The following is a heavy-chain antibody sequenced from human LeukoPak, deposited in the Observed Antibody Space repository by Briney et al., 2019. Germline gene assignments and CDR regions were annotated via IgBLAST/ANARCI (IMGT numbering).Heavy chain of an antibody. Sequence: GGSLRLSCAASGFTFSYYEMNWVRQAPGKGLERVSYISSSGSTIYYADSVKGRFTISRDNAKNSLYLQMNSLRAEDTAVYYCARGDYYDTSGFRGGYYYYGMDVWGQGTTVTVSS. CDR1: GFTFSYYE. D-gene: IGHD3-22*01. CDR2: ISSSGSTI. CDR3: ARGDYYDTSGFRGGYYYYGMDV. V-gene: IGHV3-48*03. J-gene: IGHJ6*02.